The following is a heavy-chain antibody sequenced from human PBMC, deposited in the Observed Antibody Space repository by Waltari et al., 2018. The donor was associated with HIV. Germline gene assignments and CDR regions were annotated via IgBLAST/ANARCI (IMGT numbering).Heavy chain of an antibody. CDR2: IIPIFGTA. J-gene: IGHJ6*02. V-gene: IGHV1-69*01. CDR3: ARAYCSGGSCYSSRVSSYYYYYGMDV. CDR1: GGTFSSYA. D-gene: IGHD2-15*01. Sequence: QVQLVQSGAEVKKPGSSVTVSCKASGGTFSSYAISWVRQAPGQGLEWMGGIIPIFGTANYAQKFQGRVTITADESTSTAYMELSSLRSEDTAVYYCARAYCSGGSCYSSRVSSYYYYYGMDVWGQGP.